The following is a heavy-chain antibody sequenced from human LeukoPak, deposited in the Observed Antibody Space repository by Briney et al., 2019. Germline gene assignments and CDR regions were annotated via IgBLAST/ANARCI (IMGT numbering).Heavy chain of an antibody. D-gene: IGHD6-13*01. Sequence: ALVKVSCKASGYTFTSYDINWVRQATGQGLEWMGRMNPNNGNTGYAQKFQGRVTMTRNTSINTAYMELSSLRSDDTAVYYCARGIAAAGSWGQGTLVAVSS. CDR3: ARGIAAAGS. J-gene: IGHJ4*02. CDR1: GYTFTSYD. V-gene: IGHV1-8*01. CDR2: MNPNNGNT.